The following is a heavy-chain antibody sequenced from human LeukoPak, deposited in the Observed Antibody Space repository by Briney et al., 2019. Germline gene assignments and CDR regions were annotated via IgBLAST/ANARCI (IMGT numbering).Heavy chain of an antibody. V-gene: IGHV3-7*03. Sequence: HPGGSLRLSCAASGFTFSNYWMSWVRQAPGKGLEWVANIKQDGSEKYYVDSVKGRFTISRDNARNSLFLQMNSLRAEDTAVYYCAKDQRSITMRGPNGMTYYFGYWGQGTLVTVSS. CDR2: IKQDGSEK. CDR3: AKDQRSITMRGPNGMTYYFGY. CDR1: GFTFSNYW. J-gene: IGHJ4*02. D-gene: IGHD3-22*01.